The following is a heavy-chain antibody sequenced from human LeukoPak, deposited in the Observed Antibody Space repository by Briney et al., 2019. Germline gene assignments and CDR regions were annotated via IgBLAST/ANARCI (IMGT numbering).Heavy chain of an antibody. CDR1: GGTFSSYA. V-gene: IGHV1-69*13. CDR3: ARGDSSGWYGSLHAFDI. Sequence: ASVTVSCKASGGTFSSYAISWVRQAPGQGLEWMGGIIPIFGTANYAQKFQGRVTITADESTSTAYMELSSLRSEDTAVYYCARGDSSGWYGSLHAFDIWGQGTMVTVSS. J-gene: IGHJ3*02. CDR2: IIPIFGTA. D-gene: IGHD6-19*01.